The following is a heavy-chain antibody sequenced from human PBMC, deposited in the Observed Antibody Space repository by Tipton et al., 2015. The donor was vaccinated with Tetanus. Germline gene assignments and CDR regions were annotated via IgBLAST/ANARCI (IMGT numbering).Heavy chain of an antibody. CDR2: ISYDGSNK. CDR3: ARDCCLDWSNGMDV. J-gene: IGHJ6*02. D-gene: IGHD3-9*01. V-gene: IGHV3-30-3*01. CDR1: GFTFSSYA. Sequence: CAASGFTFSSYAMHWVRQAPGKGLEWVAVISYDGSNKYYADSVKGRFTISRDNSKNTLYLQMNSLRAEDTAVYYCARDCCLDWSNGMDVWGQGTTVTVSS.